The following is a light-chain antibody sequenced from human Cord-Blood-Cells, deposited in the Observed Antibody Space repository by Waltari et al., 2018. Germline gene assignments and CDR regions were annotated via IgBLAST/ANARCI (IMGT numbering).Light chain of an antibody. J-gene: IGKJ1*01. CDR3: QQYNSYSWT. V-gene: IGKV1-5*03. CDR2: KAS. Sequence: DIQMTQSPSTLSASVGDRVTITCRASQSISSWVAWYQQKPGKAPKLLIYKASSLESGVPSRFSGSVSGTEFTLTISSLQPDEFATYYCQQYNSYSWTFGQGTKVEIK. CDR1: QSISSW.